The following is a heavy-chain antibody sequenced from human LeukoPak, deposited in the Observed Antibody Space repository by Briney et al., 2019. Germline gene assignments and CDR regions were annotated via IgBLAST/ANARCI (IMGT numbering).Heavy chain of an antibody. Sequence: GGSLRLSCAASGFTFSDYEMNWVRQAPGKGLEWLSYISSSGSTTYYADSVKGRFTISRDNAKNSLYLQMNSLRAEDTAVYYCARVKSGYIKPGFDYWGQGTLVTVSS. CDR2: ISSSGSTT. J-gene: IGHJ4*02. CDR1: GFTFSDYE. D-gene: IGHD5-12*01. V-gene: IGHV3-48*03. CDR3: ARVKSGYIKPGFDY.